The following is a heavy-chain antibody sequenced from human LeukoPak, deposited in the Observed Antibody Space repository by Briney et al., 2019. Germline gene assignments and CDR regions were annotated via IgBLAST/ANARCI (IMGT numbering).Heavy chain of an antibody. CDR1: GFTFNNYW. D-gene: IGHD6-19*01. V-gene: IGHV3-7*01. J-gene: IGHJ4*02. CDR2: ITPDGSDR. Sequence: GGSLRLSCAVSGFTFNNYWMSWVRQAPGEGLEWVANITPDGSDRYYMDSLKGRVTISRDNTKSSLYLQLNSLRAEDTAVYYCVPGGLAVSGIDYWGQGALVTVSS. CDR3: VPGGLAVSGIDY.